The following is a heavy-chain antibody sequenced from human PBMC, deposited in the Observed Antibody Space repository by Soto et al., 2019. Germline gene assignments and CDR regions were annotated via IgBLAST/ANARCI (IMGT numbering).Heavy chain of an antibody. J-gene: IGHJ4*02. CDR2: IYYSGST. D-gene: IGHD5-18*01. CDR1: GDSINNFY. Sequence: PSETLSLTCTVSGDSINNFYWSWIRQPPGKGLEWIGGIYYSGSTNYSPSLKSRVTISVDMSKNQFSLKLSSVTAADTAVYYCARVRGYSYGYGLFDYWGQGTLVTVSS. CDR3: ARVRGYSYGYGLFDY. V-gene: IGHV4-59*01.